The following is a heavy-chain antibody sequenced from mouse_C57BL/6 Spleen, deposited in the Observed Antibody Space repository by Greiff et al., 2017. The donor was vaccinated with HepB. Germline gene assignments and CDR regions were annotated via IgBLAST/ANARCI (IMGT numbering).Heavy chain of an antibody. J-gene: IGHJ1*03. CDR2: IRNKANGYTT. CDR3: ARYHYGSVYWYFDV. CDR1: GFTFTDYY. V-gene: IGHV7-3*01. D-gene: IGHD1-1*01. Sequence: EVKLVESGGGLVQPGGSLSLSCAASGFTFTDYYMSWVRQPPGKALEWLGFIRNKANGYTTEYSASVKGRFTISRDNSQSILYLQMNALRAEDSATYYCARYHYGSVYWYFDVWGTGTTVTVSS.